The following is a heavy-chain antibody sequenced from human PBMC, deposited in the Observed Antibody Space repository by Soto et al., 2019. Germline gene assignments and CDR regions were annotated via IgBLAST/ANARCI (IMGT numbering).Heavy chain of an antibody. V-gene: IGHV4-39*01. J-gene: IGHJ6*02. CDR1: GGSIISSIYY. Sequence: SETLSLTCTFSGGSIISSIYYWGWIRQPPGKGLEWFGSIFYSGSTYYNPSLKSRVTTSVDTSKNQFSLKLSSVTAADTAVYYCARHLTYCSAGSCYSDFPYYGMDVWGQGTTVTVS. CDR3: ARHLTYCSAGSCYSDFPYYGMDV. CDR2: IFYSGST. D-gene: IGHD2-15*01.